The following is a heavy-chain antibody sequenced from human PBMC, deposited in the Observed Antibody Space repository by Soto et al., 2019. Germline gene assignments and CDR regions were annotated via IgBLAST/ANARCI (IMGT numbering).Heavy chain of an antibody. J-gene: IGHJ6*03. CDR2: IDYSGST. CDR1: GGSISSGGYY. D-gene: IGHD4-4*01. V-gene: IGHV4-31*03. CDR3: ARARVTTLYYYYYYMDV. Sequence: QVQLQESGPGLVKPSQTLSLTCTVSGGSISSGGYYWSWIRQHPGKGLEWIGYIDYSGSTYYNPSLKSRFTISVDTSKNQFSLKLSSVTAADTAVYYCARARVTTLYYYYYYMDVWGKGTTVTVSS.